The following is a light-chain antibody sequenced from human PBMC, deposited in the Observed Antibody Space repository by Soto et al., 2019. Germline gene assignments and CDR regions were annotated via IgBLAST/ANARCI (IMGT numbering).Light chain of an antibody. J-gene: IGLJ1*01. CDR3: SSYAGSNNPPFV. CDR1: SSDVGGYNY. Sequence: QSALTQPPSASGSPGQSVTISCTGTSSDVGGYNYVSWYQQHPGKAPKPMIYEVSKRPSGVPDRFSGSKSCNQAALTVSGLQAEDEADYYCSSYAGSNNPPFVFGTGTKVTVL. V-gene: IGLV2-8*01. CDR2: EVS.